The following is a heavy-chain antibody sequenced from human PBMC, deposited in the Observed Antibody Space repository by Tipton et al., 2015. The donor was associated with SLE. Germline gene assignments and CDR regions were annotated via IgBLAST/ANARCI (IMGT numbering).Heavy chain of an antibody. CDR2: INQSGST. V-gene: IGHV4-34*01. J-gene: IGHJ6*02. CDR3: ARLIAARPGYYCGMDV. CDR1: GGSFSVCY. Sequence: LRLSCAVYGGSFSVCYWSWIRQSPGKGLEWIGEINQSGSTNYNPSLKGRVTISVDTSKNQFSLKMKSVTAADTAVYYCARLIAARPGYYCGMDVWGQGTTVTVSS. D-gene: IGHD6-6*01.